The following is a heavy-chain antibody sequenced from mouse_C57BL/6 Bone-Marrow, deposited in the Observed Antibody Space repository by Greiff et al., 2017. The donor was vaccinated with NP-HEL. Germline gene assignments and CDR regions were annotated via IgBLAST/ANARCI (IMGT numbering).Heavy chain of an antibody. CDR2: INPSSGYT. CDR1: GYTFTSYT. J-gene: IGHJ1*03. D-gene: IGHD4-1*01. V-gene: IGHV1-4*01. CDR3: ASQNWIYWYCDV. Sequence: QVQLQQSGAELARPGASVKMSCKASGYTFTSYTMHWVKQRPGPGLEWIGYINPSSGYTKYNQKFKDKATLTADKSSSTAYMQLSSLTSEDSAVYYCASQNWIYWYCDVWGTGTTVTVSS.